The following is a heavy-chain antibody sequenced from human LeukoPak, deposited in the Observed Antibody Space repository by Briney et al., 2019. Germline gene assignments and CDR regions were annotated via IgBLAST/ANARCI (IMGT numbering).Heavy chain of an antibody. V-gene: IGHV4-61*01. D-gene: IGHD1-26*01. CDR1: GGSVSSGIYY. J-gene: IGHJ4*02. Sequence: SETLSPTCTVSGGSVSSGIYYWSWIRQPPGKGLEWIGYIYYTGSTNYNPSLKSRVTISVDTSKNQFSLRLSSVTAADTAVYYCARLVRGSGNYYIFDFWGQGTLVTVSS. CDR3: ARLVRGSGNYYIFDF. CDR2: IYYTGST.